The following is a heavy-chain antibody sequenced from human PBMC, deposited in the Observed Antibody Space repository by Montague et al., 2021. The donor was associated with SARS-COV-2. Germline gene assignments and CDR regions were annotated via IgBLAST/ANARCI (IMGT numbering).Heavy chain of an antibody. CDR3: ALTRVSYDILTGYYHRYAFDI. CDR1: GFSLSTSGVG. J-gene: IGHJ3*02. D-gene: IGHD3-9*01. Sequence: PALVKPTQTLTLTCTFSGFSLSTSGVGVGWIRQPPGKALEWFALIYWNDDKRYSPSLKSRLTITKDTSKNQVVLTMTNMDPVDTATYYCALTRVSYDILTGYYHRYAFDIWGQGTMVTVSS. V-gene: IGHV2-5*01. CDR2: IYWNDDK.